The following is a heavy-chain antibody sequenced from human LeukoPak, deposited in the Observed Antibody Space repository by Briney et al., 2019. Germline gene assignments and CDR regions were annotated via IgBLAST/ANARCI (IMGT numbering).Heavy chain of an antibody. CDR2: IYTSGST. CDR3: ARDRRDSWALGY. V-gene: IGHV4-4*07. D-gene: IGHD6-13*01. Sequence: SETLTLTCTVSGGLMSSYYSSGNRQPAGKGLEWIGRIYTSGSTNYNPSLKSRVTMSVDTSKNQFSLKLSSVTAADTAVYYCARDRRDSWALGYWGQGTLVTVSS. CDR1: GGLMSSYY. J-gene: IGHJ4*02.